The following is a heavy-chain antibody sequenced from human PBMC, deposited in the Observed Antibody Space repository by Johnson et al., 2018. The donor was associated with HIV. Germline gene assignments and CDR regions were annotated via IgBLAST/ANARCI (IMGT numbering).Heavy chain of an antibody. CDR3: TTVVMIVVVDDAFDI. CDR2: ISYDGSNT. V-gene: IGHV3-30*04. Sequence: QVQLVESGGGVVQPGGSLRLSCAASGFTFSSYALHWVRQAPGKGLEWVAVISYDGSNTYYADSVKGRFTISRDNSKNTLYLQMNSLKTEDTAVYYCTTVVMIVVVDDAFDIWGQGTMVTVSS. CDR1: GFTFSSYA. J-gene: IGHJ3*02. D-gene: IGHD3-22*01.